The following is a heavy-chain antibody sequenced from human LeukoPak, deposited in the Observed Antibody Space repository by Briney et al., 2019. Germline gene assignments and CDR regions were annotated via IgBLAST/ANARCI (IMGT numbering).Heavy chain of an antibody. CDR1: GFSLSTSGVA. D-gene: IGHD3-10*01. Sequence: SGPTLVKPTQTLTLTCTFSGFSLSTSGVAVGWILQPPGEALEWLALIYWDDDKRYSPSLVSRLTITKGTSKNQVVRTMTYMDPVDTATYYCAHRLSGSGSYVFDYWGQGTLVTVSS. CDR3: AHRLSGSGSYVFDY. V-gene: IGHV2-5*02. CDR2: IYWDDDK. J-gene: IGHJ4*02.